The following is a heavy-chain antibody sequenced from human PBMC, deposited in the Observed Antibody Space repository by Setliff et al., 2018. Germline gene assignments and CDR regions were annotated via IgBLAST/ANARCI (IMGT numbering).Heavy chain of an antibody. Sequence: GGSLRLSCAASGFIFSRFAMNWVRQAPGRRLEWVSSISDSDGSTYYADSVKGRFTISRDNSKNTLYLQLNSLRSEDTAIYYCARPMYYYYYYMDVWGKGTAVTVSS. V-gene: IGHV3-23*01. CDR1: GFIFSRFA. J-gene: IGHJ6*03. CDR2: ISDSDGST. CDR3: ARPMYYYYYYMDV.